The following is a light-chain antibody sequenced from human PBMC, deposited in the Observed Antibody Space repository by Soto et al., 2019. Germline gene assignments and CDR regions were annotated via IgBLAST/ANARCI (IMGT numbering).Light chain of an antibody. J-gene: IGKJ4*01. CDR2: GAS. CDR3: QQYHTWPIT. Sequence: EIVMTQSPATLSVSPGERATLSCSASPRVDNNLAWYRQTSGQAPRLLIYGASTRATGIPARFSGSGSGTEFTLTISSLQSEDCAIYYCQQYHTWPITFGGGTKVDI. V-gene: IGKV3-15*01. CDR1: PRVDNN.